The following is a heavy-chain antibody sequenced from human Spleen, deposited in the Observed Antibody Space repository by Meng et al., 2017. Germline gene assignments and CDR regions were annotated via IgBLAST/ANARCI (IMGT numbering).Heavy chain of an antibody. J-gene: IGHJ4*02. CDR1: GGSISSTNW. D-gene: IGHD1-20*01. V-gene: IGHV4-4*02. CDR2: IYHSGNT. Sequence: VQLEESVQGLVNTWGTLSLTCAVSGGSISSTNWWSWVRQPPGKGLEWIGEIYHSGNTTYNPSLKSRVTISVDKSKNQLSLKLSSVTAADTAVYYCASGDITNFDYWGQGTLVTVSS. CDR3: ASGDITNFDY.